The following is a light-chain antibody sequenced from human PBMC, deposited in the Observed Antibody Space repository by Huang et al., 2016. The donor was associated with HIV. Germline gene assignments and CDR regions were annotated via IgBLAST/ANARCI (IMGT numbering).Light chain of an antibody. CDR1: QSIGTW. V-gene: IGKV1-5*03. CDR2: KAS. CDR3: HHYNTYSG. Sequence: DIQMTQSPSTLSASVGDRVTIACRASQSIGTWLAWYQQRPGKAPKVLIYKASTLESGFPSRFSGSGSGTEFTLTISSLQPDDFATYYCHHYNTYSGFGQGTKVEIK. J-gene: IGKJ1*01.